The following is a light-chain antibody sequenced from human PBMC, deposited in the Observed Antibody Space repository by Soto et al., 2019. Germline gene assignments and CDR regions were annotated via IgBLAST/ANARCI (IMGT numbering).Light chain of an antibody. V-gene: IGKV3-11*01. J-gene: IGKJ5*01. CDR2: EAS. CDR3: QQRSNWIT. Sequence: EIVLTQSPATLSLSPGDRATLSCRASQDINIYLAWYQHKPGQAPRLLIYEASKRATGIPARFSGSGSRTDLTLTITSLEPEDFAVYYCQQRSNWITFGQGTRLEIK. CDR1: QDINIY.